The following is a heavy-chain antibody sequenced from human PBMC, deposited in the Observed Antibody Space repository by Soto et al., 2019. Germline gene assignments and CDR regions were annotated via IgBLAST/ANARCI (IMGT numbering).Heavy chain of an antibody. D-gene: IGHD2-15*01. J-gene: IGHJ5*02. V-gene: IGHV1-18*01. CDR2: ISAYNGNT. CDR3: ARDQRAYCSGGSCYFLDP. CDR1: GYTFTSYG. Sequence: QVQLVQSGAEVKKPGASVKVSCKASGYTFTSYGISWVRQAPGQGLEWMGWISAYNGNTNYAQKLQDRVTMTTDTSTSTAYMELRSLRSDDTAVYYCARDQRAYCSGGSCYFLDPWGQGTLVTVSS.